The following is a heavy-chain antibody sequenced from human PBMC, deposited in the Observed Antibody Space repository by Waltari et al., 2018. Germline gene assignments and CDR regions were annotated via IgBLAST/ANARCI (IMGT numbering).Heavy chain of an antibody. CDR1: GFTFSSYN. CDR2: SSSRGDYI. Sequence: EVQLVESGGGLVKPGGSLRLSCAASGFTFSSYNMNWVRQAPGKGLEWVSASSSRGDYIAYADSVKGRFIISRDNANNSVHLQMDSLTAEDTAVYYCARDCKSCVHCYAMDVWGQGTTVTVS. V-gene: IGHV3-21*02. J-gene: IGHJ6*02. CDR3: ARDCKSCVHCYAMDV. D-gene: IGHD2-15*01.